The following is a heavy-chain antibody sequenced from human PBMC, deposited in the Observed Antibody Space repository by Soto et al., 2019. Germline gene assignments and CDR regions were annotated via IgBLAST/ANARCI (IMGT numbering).Heavy chain of an antibody. CDR3: ARWEAQEGHGFDY. Sequence: ASVKVSCKASGYTFTSYAMHWVRQAPGQRLEWMGWINAGNGNTKYSQKFQGRVTITRDTSASTAYMELSSLRSEDTAVYYCARWEAQEGHGFDYWGQGTLVTVSS. CDR2: INAGNGNT. CDR1: GYTFTSYA. D-gene: IGHD1-26*01. V-gene: IGHV1-3*01. J-gene: IGHJ4*02.